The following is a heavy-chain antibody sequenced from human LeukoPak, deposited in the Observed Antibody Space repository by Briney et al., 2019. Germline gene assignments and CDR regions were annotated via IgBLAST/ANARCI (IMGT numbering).Heavy chain of an antibody. Sequence: SETLSLTCTVSGGSISSYYWNWIRQPPGRGLEWIGYIYYSGNTNYNPSLRSRVTISVDTSKNQFSLQLNSVSAADTAVYYCARLITASTPSDVRIESWGQGTLVTVSS. CDR1: GGSISSYY. J-gene: IGHJ4*02. V-gene: IGHV4-59*12. CDR2: IYYSGNT. D-gene: IGHD3-16*01. CDR3: ARLITASTPSDVRIES.